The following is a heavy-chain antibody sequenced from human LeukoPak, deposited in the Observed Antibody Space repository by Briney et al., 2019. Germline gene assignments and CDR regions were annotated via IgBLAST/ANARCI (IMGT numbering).Heavy chain of an antibody. CDR1: GFTFSSYG. CDR2: IWYDGSNK. Sequence: GRSLRLSCAASGFTFSSYGMHWVRQAPGKGLEWVAVIWYDGSNKYYADSVKGRFTISRDNSKNTLYLQMNSLRAEDTAVYYCARVQLAAAGASDYWGQGTLVTVSS. D-gene: IGHD6-13*01. V-gene: IGHV3-33*01. CDR3: ARVQLAAAGASDY. J-gene: IGHJ4*02.